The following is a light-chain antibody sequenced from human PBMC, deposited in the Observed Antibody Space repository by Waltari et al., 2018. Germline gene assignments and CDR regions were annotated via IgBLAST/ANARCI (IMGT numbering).Light chain of an antibody. CDR2: DAS. Sequence: IVLTQSPATLSLSPGERATLLCRASQGISSFLAWYQQKPGQAPRLLVYDASNRATGIPARFSGSGSGADFTLTISSLEPEDFAVYYCQQRTNWPSFGGGTRVELK. CDR1: QGISSF. V-gene: IGKV3-11*01. J-gene: IGKJ4*01. CDR3: QQRTNWPS.